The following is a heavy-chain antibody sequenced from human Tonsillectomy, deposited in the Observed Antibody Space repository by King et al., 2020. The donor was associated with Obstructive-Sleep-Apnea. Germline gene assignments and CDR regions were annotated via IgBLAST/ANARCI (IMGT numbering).Heavy chain of an antibody. CDR3: ARVDTAMVVDAFDI. V-gene: IGHV3-7*01. J-gene: IGHJ3*02. CDR1: GFTFSSYW. D-gene: IGHD5-18*01. CDR2: IKEDGSQK. Sequence: VQLVESGGGLVQPGGSLRLSCAASGFTFSSYWMGWVRQAPGKGLEWVANIKEDGSQKYYVDSVKGRFTISRDNPKNSLYLQINSLRAEDAAVYYCARVDTAMVVDAFDIWGQGTMVTVSS.